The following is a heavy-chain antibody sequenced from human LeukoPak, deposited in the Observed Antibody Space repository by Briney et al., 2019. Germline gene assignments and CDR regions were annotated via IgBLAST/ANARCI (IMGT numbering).Heavy chain of an antibody. J-gene: IGHJ3*02. CDR1: GFTFSSYS. V-gene: IGHV3-21*01. Sequence: GGSLRLSCAASGFTFSSYSMTWVRQAPGKGLEWVSSISSSSSYIYYADSVKGRFTISRDNAKNSLYLQMNSLRAEDTAVYYCARETYYYDSRGDAFDIWGQGTMVTVSS. D-gene: IGHD3-22*01. CDR3: ARETYYYDSRGDAFDI. CDR2: ISSSSSYI.